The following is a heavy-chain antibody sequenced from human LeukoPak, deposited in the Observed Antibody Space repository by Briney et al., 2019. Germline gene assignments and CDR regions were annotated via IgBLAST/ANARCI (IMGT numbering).Heavy chain of an antibody. CDR1: GFTFSSYW. CDR3: ARVAYHYDSSAYLSY. V-gene: IGHV3-74*01. CDR2: INGDGNST. J-gene: IGHJ4*02. Sequence: SGGSLRLSCAASGFTFSSYWLHWVRQAPGKGLVWVSRINGDGNSTSYADSVKGRFTISRDNAKNTLCLQMNSLRAEDTAMYYCARVAYHYDSSAYLSYWGQGTLVTVSS. D-gene: IGHD3-22*01.